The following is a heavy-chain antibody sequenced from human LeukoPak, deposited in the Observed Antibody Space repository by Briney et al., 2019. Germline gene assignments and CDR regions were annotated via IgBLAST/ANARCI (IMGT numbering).Heavy chain of an antibody. CDR3: AKIPSWQQLVSYYFDY. Sequence: PGGSLRLSRAASGFTFSSYAMSWVRQAPGKGLEWVSAISGSGGSTYYADSVKGRFTISRDNSKNTLYLQMNSLRAEDTAVYYCAKIPSWQQLVSYYFDYWGQGTLVTVSS. V-gene: IGHV3-23*01. J-gene: IGHJ4*02. D-gene: IGHD6-13*01. CDR2: ISGSGGST. CDR1: GFTFSSYA.